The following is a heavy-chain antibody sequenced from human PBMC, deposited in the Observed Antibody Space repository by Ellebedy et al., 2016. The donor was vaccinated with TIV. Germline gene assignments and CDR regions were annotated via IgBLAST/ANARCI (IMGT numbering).Heavy chain of an antibody. CDR1: GGSISSSSYY. V-gene: IGHV2-70*16. Sequence: TLSLTXTVSGGSISSSSYYWGWIRQPPGKALEWLARIDWDDDKFYSTSLKTRLTISKDTSKNQVVLTMTNMDPVDTATYYCSRSTTGTTFAFDIWGQGTMVTVSS. J-gene: IGHJ3*02. CDR2: IDWDDDK. D-gene: IGHD1-1*01. CDR3: SRSTTGTTFAFDI.